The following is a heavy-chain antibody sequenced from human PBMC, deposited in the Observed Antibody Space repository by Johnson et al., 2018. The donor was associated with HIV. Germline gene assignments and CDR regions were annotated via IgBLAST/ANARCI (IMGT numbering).Heavy chain of an antibody. CDR1: GFTVSSNS. Sequence: MQLVESGGGLVQPGGSLRLSCAASGFTVSSNSMTWVRQAPGKGLEWVSLIYRGGNTYYADSVQGRFTISRDNSKNTLYLQMNSLGAEDTAVYFCAKDLTYVISAFDIWGQGTMVTVSS. J-gene: IGHJ3*02. CDR3: AKDLTYVISAFDI. D-gene: IGHD3-10*02. V-gene: IGHV3-66*01. CDR2: IYRGGNT.